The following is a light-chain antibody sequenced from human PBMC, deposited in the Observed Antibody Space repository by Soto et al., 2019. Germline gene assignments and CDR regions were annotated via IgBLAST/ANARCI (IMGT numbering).Light chain of an antibody. Sequence: QSVLTQPASVSGSPGQSITLSCTGTSSDVGGYNYVSWYQQHPGKAPKLMIYDVSNRPSGVSNRFSGSKSGNTASLTISGLQDEDEADYYCSSYTSSSTYVVFGGGTQLTVL. V-gene: IGLV2-14*01. J-gene: IGLJ2*01. CDR3: SSYTSSSTYVV. CDR1: SSDVGGYNY. CDR2: DVS.